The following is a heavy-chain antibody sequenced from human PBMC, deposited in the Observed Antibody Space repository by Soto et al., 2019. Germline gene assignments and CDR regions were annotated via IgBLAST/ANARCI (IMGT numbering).Heavy chain of an antibody. CDR1: GGSIRNGGYY. Sequence: QVQMQESGPGLVKLSQTMSLTCTVSGGSIRNGGYYWSWIRQHTGKGLVWIGYIYYSGSTYYNPSLKRRVTISVDPSKNQFSLKLSSVTAADTAVYYCARSVDPWGQGTLVTVSS. J-gene: IGHJ5*02. CDR3: ARSVDP. CDR2: IYYSGST. V-gene: IGHV4-31*03.